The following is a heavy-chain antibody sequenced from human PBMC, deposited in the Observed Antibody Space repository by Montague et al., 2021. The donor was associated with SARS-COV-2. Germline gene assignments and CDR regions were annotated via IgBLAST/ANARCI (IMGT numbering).Heavy chain of an antibody. CDR1: GGSISNTSYY. V-gene: IGHV4-39*01. D-gene: IGHD6-19*01. CDR2: IFYRGNT. CDR3: ARLTTSGSIA. Sequence: SETLSLTCTVPGGSISNTSYYWGWIRQPPGKGLEWIVRIFYRGNTHYAPSLKSRVTVSVDTSKNHFSLNLTSATAADTALYYCARLTTSGSIAWGQGTLVTVSS. J-gene: IGHJ5*02.